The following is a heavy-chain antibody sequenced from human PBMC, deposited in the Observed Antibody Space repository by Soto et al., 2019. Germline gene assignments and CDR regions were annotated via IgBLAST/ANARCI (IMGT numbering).Heavy chain of an antibody. D-gene: IGHD6-13*01. CDR3: AKDNGIAAAVAAFDI. Sequence: PGGSLRLSCAASGFTFSSYGMHWVRQAPGKGLEWVAVISHDGSNKYYADSVKGRFTISRDNSKNTLYLQMNSLRAEDTAVYYCAKDNGIAAAVAAFDIWGQGTMVTVSS. CDR1: GFTFSSYG. J-gene: IGHJ3*02. V-gene: IGHV3-30*18. CDR2: ISHDGSNK.